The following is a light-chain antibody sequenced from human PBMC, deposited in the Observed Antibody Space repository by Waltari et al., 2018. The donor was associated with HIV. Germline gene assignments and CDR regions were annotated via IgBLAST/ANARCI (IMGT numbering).Light chain of an antibody. CDR3: ALYMGSAIL. J-gene: IGLJ2*01. V-gene: IGLV8-61*01. CDR2: STN. CDR1: SGSVSTSYY. Sequence: QTVVTQEPSFSVSPGGTVTLTCGLNSGSVSTSYYPSWYHQTPGQAPRTLLYSTNSRSAGVPDRFSGSIRGNKAALTITGAQADDECDYYCALYMGSAILFGGGTKLTVL.